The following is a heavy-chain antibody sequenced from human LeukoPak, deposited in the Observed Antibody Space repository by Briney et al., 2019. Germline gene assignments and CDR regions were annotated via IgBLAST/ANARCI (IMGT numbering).Heavy chain of an antibody. D-gene: IGHD3-16*01. J-gene: IGHJ4*02. CDR1: RFTFRNYG. CDR2: IWYDGSKK. Sequence: PGGSLRLSCAASRFTFRNYGMHWVRQAPGKGLEWVAVIWYDGSKKYYEDSVKGRFTISRDNSKNTVHLEMNSLRVEDTAVYYCARSLGETTFDYWGQGTLVTVSS. CDR3: ARSLGETTFDY. V-gene: IGHV3-33*01.